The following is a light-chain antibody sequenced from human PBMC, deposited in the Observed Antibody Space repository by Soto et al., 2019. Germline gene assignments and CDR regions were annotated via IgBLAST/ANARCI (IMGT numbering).Light chain of an antibody. V-gene: IGLV2-14*01. J-gene: IGLJ1*01. CDR3: SSYPNCKTGACV. CDR1: SGDIGSYNR. Sequence: QSALTQPASVSGSPGQSITISCTGTSGDIGSYNRVSWYQQHPGKAPKLIIYEVTDRHSGVSNRCSGSKSGNTASLTLPGLQAEDEAEYYCSSYPNCKTGACVFGTGTKLTVL. CDR2: EVT.